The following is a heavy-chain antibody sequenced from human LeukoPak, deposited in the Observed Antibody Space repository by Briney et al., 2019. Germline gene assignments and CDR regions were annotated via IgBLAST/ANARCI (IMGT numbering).Heavy chain of an antibody. CDR2: IPYDGSNK. D-gene: IGHD6-13*01. V-gene: IGHV3-30*01. CDR1: GFTFSSYA. CDR3: ARDPTIAAGTYYFDY. J-gene: IGHJ4*02. Sequence: GGSLRLSCAASGFTFSSYAMHWVRQAPGKGLEWVAVIPYDGSNKYYADSVKGRFTISRDNSKNTLYLQMNSLRAEDTAVYYCARDPTIAAGTYYFDYWGQGTLVTVSS.